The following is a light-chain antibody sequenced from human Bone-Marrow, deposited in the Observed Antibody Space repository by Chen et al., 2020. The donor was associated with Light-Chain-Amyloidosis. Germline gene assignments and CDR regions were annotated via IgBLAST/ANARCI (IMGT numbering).Light chain of an antibody. Sequence: SYVLTQPSSVSVAPGQTATLACGGNNIGSTSVHWYQQTPGQAPLLVVYDDSDRPSGIPERVSGCNSGNTATLTISRVEAGDEADYYCQVWDRSSDRPVFGGGTKLTVL. CDR3: QVWDRSSDRPV. CDR1: NIGSTS. V-gene: IGLV3-21*02. J-gene: IGLJ3*02. CDR2: DDS.